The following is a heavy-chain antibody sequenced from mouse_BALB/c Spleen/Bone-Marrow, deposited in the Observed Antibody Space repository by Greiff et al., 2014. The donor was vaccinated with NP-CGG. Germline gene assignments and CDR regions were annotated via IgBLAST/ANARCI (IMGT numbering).Heavy chain of an antibody. CDR1: GYAFSSSW. J-gene: IGHJ4*01. CDR3: ARSDGYRAMDY. Sequence: QVQLQQSGPELVKPGASVKISCKASGYAFSSSWMNWVKQRPGQGLEWIGRIFPGGGDTYYNGKFKGKATLTADKSSSTAYMQLSSLTSVDSAVYFCARSDGYRAMDYWGQGTSVTVSS. D-gene: IGHD2-3*01. V-gene: IGHV1-82*01. CDR2: IFPGGGDT.